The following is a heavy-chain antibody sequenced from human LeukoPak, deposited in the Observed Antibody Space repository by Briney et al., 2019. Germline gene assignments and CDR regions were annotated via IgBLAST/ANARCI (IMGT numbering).Heavy chain of an antibody. CDR3: ARSGKIQLWSTGVNY. J-gene: IGHJ4*02. Sequence: SETLSPTCAVYGGSFSGYYWSWIRQPPGKGLEWIGEINHSGSTNYNPSLKSRVTISVDTSKNQFSLKLSSVTAADTAVYYCARSGKIQLWSTGVNYWGQGTLVTVSS. D-gene: IGHD5-18*01. CDR2: INHSGST. V-gene: IGHV4-34*01. CDR1: GGSFSGYY.